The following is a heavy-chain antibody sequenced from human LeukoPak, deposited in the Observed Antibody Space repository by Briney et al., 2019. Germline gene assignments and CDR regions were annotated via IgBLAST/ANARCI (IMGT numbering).Heavy chain of an antibody. CDR1: GFTFSSYG. CDR2: IRYDGSNK. CDR3: AKTAAAGTVY. V-gene: IGHV3-30*02. J-gene: IGHJ4*02. D-gene: IGHD6-13*01. Sequence: GGSLRLSCTAPGFTFSSYGMHWVRQAPGKGLEWVAFIRYDGSNKYYADSVKGRFTISRDNSKNTLYLQMSSLRAEDTAVYYCAKTAAAGTVYWGQGTLVTVSS.